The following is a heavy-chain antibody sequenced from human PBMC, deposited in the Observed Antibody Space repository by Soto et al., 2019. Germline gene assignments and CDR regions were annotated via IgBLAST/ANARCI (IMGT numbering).Heavy chain of an antibody. CDR1: GFTFSSYA. J-gene: IGHJ4*02. CDR2: INDSGGDT. CDR3: AEEPPHTGSSFDY. D-gene: IGHD1-1*01. Sequence: EVPLLESGGGLVQPGGSLRLSCAASGFTFSSYAMSWVRQAPEKGLEWVSTINDSGGDTYYADSVKGRFTISRDNSKNTLYLQMNCRTVASTAVYYCAEEPPHTGSSFDYWGQGTLVAVSS. V-gene: IGHV3-23*01.